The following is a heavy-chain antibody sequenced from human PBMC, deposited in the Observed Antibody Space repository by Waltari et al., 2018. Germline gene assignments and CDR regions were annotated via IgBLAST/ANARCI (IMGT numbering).Heavy chain of an antibody. V-gene: IGHV1-2*06. CDR1: GYTFTGYY. CDR3: ATDIAPLVRGRPFQH. Sequence: QVQLVQSGAEVKKPGASVKVSCKASGYTFTGYYMHWVRQAPGQGLEWMGRINPNSGGTNYAQKFQGRVTMTRDTSISTAYMELSRLRSDDTAVYYCATDIAPLVRGRPFQHWGQGTLVTVSS. D-gene: IGHD3-10*01. CDR2: INPNSGGT. J-gene: IGHJ1*01.